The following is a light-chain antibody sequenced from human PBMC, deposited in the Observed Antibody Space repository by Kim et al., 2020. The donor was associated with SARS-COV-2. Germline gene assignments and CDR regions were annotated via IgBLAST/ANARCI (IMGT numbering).Light chain of an antibody. J-gene: IGKJ2*01. CDR3: QQYGSSSYT. Sequence: FSPGERATLSCRASQSVSSSYLAWYQQKPGQAPRLLIYGASSRATGIPDRFSGSGSGTDFTLTISRLEPEDFAVYYCQQYGSSSYTFGQGTKLEI. V-gene: IGKV3-20*01. CDR1: QSVSSSY. CDR2: GAS.